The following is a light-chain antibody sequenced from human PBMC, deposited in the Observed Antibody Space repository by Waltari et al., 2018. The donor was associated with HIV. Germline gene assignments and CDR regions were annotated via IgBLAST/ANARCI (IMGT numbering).Light chain of an antibody. V-gene: IGLV1-47*02. Sequence: QSVLGQESSASGTAGQRFVISCSGTSANIGKTYVYWYQQFAGATPRLIIDNNGQRPSGVPYRFSGSKSGVSASLVISGLQSGDEATYYCATWDANQWVFGGGTKVSVL. CDR3: ATWDANQWV. J-gene: IGLJ3*02. CDR2: NNG. CDR1: SANIGKTY.